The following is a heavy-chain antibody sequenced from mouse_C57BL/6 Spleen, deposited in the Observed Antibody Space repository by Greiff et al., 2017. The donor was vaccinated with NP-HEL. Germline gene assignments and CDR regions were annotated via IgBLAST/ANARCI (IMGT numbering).Heavy chain of an antibody. J-gene: IGHJ2*01. D-gene: IGHD2-4*01. CDR1: GFTFSDYG. Sequence: EVNVVESGGGLVKPGGSLKLSCAASGFTFSDYGMHWVRQAPEKGLEWVAYISSGSSTIYYADTVKGRFTISRDNAKNTLFLQMTSLRSEDTAMYYCAREGFYDYDGYFDYWGQGTTLTVSS. V-gene: IGHV5-17*01. CDR3: AREGFYDYDGYFDY. CDR2: ISSGSSTI.